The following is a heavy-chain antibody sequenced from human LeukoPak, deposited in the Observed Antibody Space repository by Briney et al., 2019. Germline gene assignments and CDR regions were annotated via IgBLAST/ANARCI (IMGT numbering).Heavy chain of an antibody. CDR3: ARDRGGGSPPIDY. D-gene: IGHD3-10*01. CDR1: GYSISSDYY. V-gene: IGHV4-38-2*02. CDR2: IYRNGRT. Sequence: SETLSLTCAVSGYSISSDYYWGWIRQPPGRGLEWIASIYRNGRTYYNPSLKSRVTISLDTSRNQFSLKVNSVTAADTAVYFCARDRGGGSPPIDYWGQGTLVTVSS. J-gene: IGHJ4*02.